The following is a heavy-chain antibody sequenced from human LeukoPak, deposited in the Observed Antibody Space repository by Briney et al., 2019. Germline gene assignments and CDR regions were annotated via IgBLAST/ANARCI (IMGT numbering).Heavy chain of an antibody. D-gene: IGHD1-26*01. Sequence: SETLSLTCTVSGGSISSYYWSWIRQPPGKGLEWIGYIYYGGSTNYNPSLKSRVTISVDTSKNQFSLKLSSVTAADTAVYYCARGLVGATPWGQGTLVTVSS. J-gene: IGHJ5*02. CDR2: IYYGGST. CDR3: ARGLVGATP. CDR1: GGSISSYY. V-gene: IGHV4-59*01.